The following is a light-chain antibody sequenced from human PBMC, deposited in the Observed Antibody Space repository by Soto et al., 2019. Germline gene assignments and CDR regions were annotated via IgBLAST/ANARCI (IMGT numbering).Light chain of an antibody. Sequence: DIVLTQSPGTLSLSPGERATLSCRASQSVNSNYLAWYQQKPGQGPRPLIYGASIRATGIPDRFSGSGSGTDFTLTISRLEPEDFAVYYCQQYDSSPRTFGQGTKVEIK. CDR2: GAS. CDR1: QSVNSNY. V-gene: IGKV3-20*01. CDR3: QQYDSSPRT. J-gene: IGKJ1*01.